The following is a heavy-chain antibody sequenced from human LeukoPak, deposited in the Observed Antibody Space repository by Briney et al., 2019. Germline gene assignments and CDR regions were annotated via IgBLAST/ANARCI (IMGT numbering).Heavy chain of an antibody. CDR2: IYYSGST. Sequence: SETLSLTCTVSGGSISSSSYYWGWIRQPPGKGLEWIGNIYYSGSTYYNPSLKSRVTMSVDTSKSQLSLNLSSVTAADTAMYYCATSEGGGFFDYWGQGTPVTVSS. CDR1: GGSISSSSYY. D-gene: IGHD4-23*01. V-gene: IGHV4-39*07. J-gene: IGHJ4*02. CDR3: ATSEGGGFFDY.